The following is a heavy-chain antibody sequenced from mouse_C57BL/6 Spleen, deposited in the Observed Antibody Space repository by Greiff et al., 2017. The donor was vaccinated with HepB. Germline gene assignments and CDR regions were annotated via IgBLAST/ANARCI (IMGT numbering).Heavy chain of an antibody. CDR3: ARLDYGSSYEAYYYAMDY. CDR2: IDPSDSYT. CDR1: GYTFTSYW. D-gene: IGHD1-1*01. J-gene: IGHJ4*01. V-gene: IGHV1-69*01. Sequence: VKLQQPGAELVMPGASVKLSCKASGYTFTSYWMHWVKQRPGQGLEWIGEIDPSDSYTNYNQKFKGKSTLTVDKSSSTAYMQLSSLTSEDSAVYYCARLDYGSSYEAYYYAMDYWGQGTSVTVSS.